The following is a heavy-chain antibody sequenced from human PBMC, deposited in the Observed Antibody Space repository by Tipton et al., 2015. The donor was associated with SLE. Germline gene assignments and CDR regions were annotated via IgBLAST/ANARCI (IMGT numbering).Heavy chain of an antibody. CDR2: IYTSGST. V-gene: IGHV4-4*07. CDR1: GGSFSGYY. CDR3: ARDRGAAPDY. D-gene: IGHD6-6*01. J-gene: IGHJ4*02. Sequence: TLSLTCAVYGGSFSGYYWSWIRQPAGKGLEWIGYIYTSGSTNYNPSLKSRVTISVDTSKNQFSLKLTSVTAADTAVYYCARDRGAAPDYWGQGTLVTVSS.